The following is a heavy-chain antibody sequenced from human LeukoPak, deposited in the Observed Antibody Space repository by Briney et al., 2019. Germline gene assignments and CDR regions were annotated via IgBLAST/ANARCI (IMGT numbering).Heavy chain of an antibody. V-gene: IGHV4-59*01. CDR1: GGSISSYY. CDR2: IYYSGST. Sequence: SETLSLTCTVSGGSISSYYWSWIRQPPGKGMEWIGYIYYSGSTNYNPSLKSRVTISVATSKTQFSLKLSSVTAADMAVYDCARGFRGYSYGLDYWGQGTLVTVSS. CDR3: ARGFRGYSYGLDY. D-gene: IGHD5-18*01. J-gene: IGHJ4*02.